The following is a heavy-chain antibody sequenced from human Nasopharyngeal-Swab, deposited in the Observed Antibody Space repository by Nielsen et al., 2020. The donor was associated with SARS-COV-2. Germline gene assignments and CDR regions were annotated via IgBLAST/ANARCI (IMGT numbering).Heavy chain of an antibody. CDR3: ARDFPAYYYDSSGPGRAAFDI. D-gene: IGHD3-22*01. J-gene: IGHJ3*02. CDR2: INWNGGST. V-gene: IGHV3-20*01. Sequence: GGSLRLSCAASGFTFDDYGMSWVRQAPGKGLEWVSGINWNGGSTGYADSVKGRFTISRDNAKNPLYLQMNSLRAEDTALYHCARDFPAYYYDSSGPGRAAFDIWGQGTMVTVSS. CDR1: GFTFDDYG.